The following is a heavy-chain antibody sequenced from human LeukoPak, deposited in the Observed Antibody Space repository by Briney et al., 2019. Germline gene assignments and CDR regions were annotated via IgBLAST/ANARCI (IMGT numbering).Heavy chain of an antibody. CDR2: ISSCGSDI. CDR3: ASPPLVQLL. J-gene: IGHJ3*01. Sequence: GGSLRLSCAASGFTFSSYSMNWVRQAPGKGLDGVSSISSCGSDIYYADSLKGRFTISRDNAKNSVYLQINILRPEDPAVYYCASPPLVQLLWGQGTMVTV. V-gene: IGHV3-21*01. D-gene: IGHD1-1*01. CDR1: GFTFSSYS.